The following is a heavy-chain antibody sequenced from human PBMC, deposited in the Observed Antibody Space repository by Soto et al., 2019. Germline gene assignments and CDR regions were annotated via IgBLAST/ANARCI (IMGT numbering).Heavy chain of an antibody. V-gene: IGHV4-39*01. D-gene: IGHD2-15*01. J-gene: IGHJ4*02. Sequence: NPSETLSLTCTVSGASIISSNYYWGWVRQPPGKGLEWIGSIYHSGTTYYNVSLKSRVTISVDMSKNQFSLKLKSLTAADTAVHYCARLTNLGYCSGGGCPLFFDYWGQGTLVTVSS. CDR1: GASIISSNYY. CDR3: ARLTNLGYCSGGGCPLFFDY. CDR2: IYHSGTT.